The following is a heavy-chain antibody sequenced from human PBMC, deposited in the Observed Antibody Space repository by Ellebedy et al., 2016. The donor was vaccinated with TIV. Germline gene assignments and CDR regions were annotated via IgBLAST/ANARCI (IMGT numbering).Heavy chain of an antibody. V-gene: IGHV3-9*01. CDR2: INWISSGI. Sequence: PGGSLRLSCAASGFTFDDYAMHWVRQAPGKGLEWVSGINWISSGIGYADSVKGRFTISRDNAKHSLYLHMNSLRADDTALYYCAKAWNNWGGSFDIWGQGTMVIVSS. D-gene: IGHD7-27*01. CDR3: AKAWNNWGGSFDI. CDR1: GFTFDDYA. J-gene: IGHJ3*02.